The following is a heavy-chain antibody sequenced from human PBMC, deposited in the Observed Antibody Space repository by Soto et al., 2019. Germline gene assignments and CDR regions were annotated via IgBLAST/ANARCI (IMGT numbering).Heavy chain of an antibody. Sequence: ASVKVSCKASGYTFTNNDVSWVRQATGQGLEWMGWMNPGSGDTGYAQKFQGRVTMTRDISIASAYMELNSLTSEDTAIYYCARMESFGSLNWFDPWGQGTLVTVSS. CDR1: GYTFTNND. D-gene: IGHD5-18*01. V-gene: IGHV1-8*02. J-gene: IGHJ5*02. CDR2: MNPGSGDT. CDR3: ARMESFGSLNWFDP.